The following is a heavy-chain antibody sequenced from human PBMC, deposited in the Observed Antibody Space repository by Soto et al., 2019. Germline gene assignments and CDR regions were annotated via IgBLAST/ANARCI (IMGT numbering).Heavy chain of an antibody. CDR1: GFSFSSYW. CDR2: ISGDGTTT. J-gene: IGHJ6*02. D-gene: IGHD3-22*01. Sequence: EVQVVESGGDFVQPGGSLRLSCAASGFSFSSYWMHWVRRGPGTGLVWVSRISGDGTTTHYADSVKGRFTVSRDNARDTLHLQMNSLRVEDTAVYYCARDRLADNIDYDNYYDMDVWCQGTTVTVAS. CDR3: ARDRLADNIDYDNYYDMDV. V-gene: IGHV3-74*01.